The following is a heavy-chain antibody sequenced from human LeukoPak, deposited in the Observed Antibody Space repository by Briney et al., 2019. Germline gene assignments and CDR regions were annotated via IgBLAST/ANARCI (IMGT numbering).Heavy chain of an antibody. CDR3: ARDLLDSFDI. J-gene: IGHJ3*02. V-gene: IGHV6-1*01. CDR1: GDSVSSNSAA. CDR2: TYYRSKWFN. Sequence: SQTLSLTCAVSGDSVSSNSAAWNWIRQSPSRVLEWLGRTYYRSKWFNDYAVSVKSRITINPETSKNQFSLQLNSVTPEDTAVYYCARDLLDSFDIWGQGTMVTVSS.